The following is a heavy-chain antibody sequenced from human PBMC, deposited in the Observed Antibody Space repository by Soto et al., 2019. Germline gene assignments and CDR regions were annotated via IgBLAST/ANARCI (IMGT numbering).Heavy chain of an antibody. CDR3: AAGSSDDAFDI. V-gene: IGHV1-58*01. J-gene: IGHJ3*02. CDR1: GFTFTSSA. D-gene: IGHD3-10*01. Sequence: QMQLVQSGPEVKKPGTSVKVSCKASGFTFTSSAVQWVRQARGQRLEWIGWIVVGSGNTNYAQKFQERVTITRDMSTSTAYTELSSLRSEDTAVYYCAAGSSDDAFDIWGQGTMVTVSS. CDR2: IVVGSGNT.